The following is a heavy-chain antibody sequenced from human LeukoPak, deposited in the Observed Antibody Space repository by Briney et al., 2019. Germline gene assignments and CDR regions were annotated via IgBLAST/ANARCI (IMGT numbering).Heavy chain of an antibody. V-gene: IGHV3-23*01. CDR2: ISGGGGST. J-gene: IGHJ4*02. CDR3: AKDKSRLTTVTIYDY. CDR1: GFTFTSYS. Sequence: PGGSLRLSCAASGFTFTSYSMNWVRQAPGKGLEWVSTISGGGGSTYYADSVKGRFTISRDNSKNTLYLQVNSLRAEDTAVYYCAKDKSRLTTVTIYDYWGQGTLVTVSS. D-gene: IGHD4-17*01.